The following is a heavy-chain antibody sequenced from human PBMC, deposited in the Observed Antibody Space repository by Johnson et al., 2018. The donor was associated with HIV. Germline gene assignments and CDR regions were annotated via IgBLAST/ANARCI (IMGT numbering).Heavy chain of an antibody. D-gene: IGHD3-22*01. CDR2: IYSGCST. CDR3: AASVYYYDSSGYYYGTVFYAFDI. Sequence: VQLVESGGGVVQPGRSLRLSCAASGFTFSSYAMHWVRQAPGKGLEWVSVIYSGCSTYYADSVKGRFTISRDNSKNTLYLQMNSLRAEDTAVYYCAASVYYYDSSGYYYGTVFYAFDIWGQGTMVTVSS. V-gene: IGHV3-66*01. CDR1: GFTFSSYA. J-gene: IGHJ3*02.